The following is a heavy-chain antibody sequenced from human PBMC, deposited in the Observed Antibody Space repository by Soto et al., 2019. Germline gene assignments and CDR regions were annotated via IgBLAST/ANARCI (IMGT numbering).Heavy chain of an antibody. CDR2: ISGSGGST. V-gene: IGHV3-23*01. D-gene: IGHD3-3*01. J-gene: IGHJ4*02. CDR3: AKYRDYDFWSGYYKFHY. Sequence: GSLRLSCAASGFTFSSYAMSWVRQAPGKGLEWVSAISGSGGSTYYADSVKGRFTISRDNSKNTLYLQMNSLRAEDTAVYYCAKYRDYDFWSGYYKFHYWGQGTLVTVSS. CDR1: GFTFSSYA.